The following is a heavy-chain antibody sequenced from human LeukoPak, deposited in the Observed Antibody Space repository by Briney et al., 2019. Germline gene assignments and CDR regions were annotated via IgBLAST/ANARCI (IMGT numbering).Heavy chain of an antibody. CDR1: GGSISSGGYS. V-gene: IGHV4-30-2*01. Sequence: SETLSLTCAVSGGSISSGGYSWSWIRQPPGKGLERIGYIYHSGSTYYNPSLKSRVTISVDRSKNQFSLKLSSVTAADTAVYYCARDVYYYDSSGYYAGNYFDYWGQGTLVTVSS. CDR3: ARDVYYYDSSGYYAGNYFDY. D-gene: IGHD3-22*01. CDR2: IYHSGST. J-gene: IGHJ4*02.